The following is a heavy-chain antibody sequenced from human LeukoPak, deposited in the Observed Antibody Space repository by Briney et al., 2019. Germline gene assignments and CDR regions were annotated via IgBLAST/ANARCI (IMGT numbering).Heavy chain of an antibody. Sequence: SQTLSLTCTVSGGSISSYYWSWIRQPPGKGLKWIGYIYYSGSTSYSPSLRSRVTISVDTSKNQFSLKLSSVTAADTAVYYCARETSQKGAHYMDVWGKGTTVTISS. D-gene: IGHD3-16*01. CDR2: IYYSGST. J-gene: IGHJ6*03. CDR3: ARETSQKGAHYMDV. CDR1: GGSISSYY. V-gene: IGHV4-59*01.